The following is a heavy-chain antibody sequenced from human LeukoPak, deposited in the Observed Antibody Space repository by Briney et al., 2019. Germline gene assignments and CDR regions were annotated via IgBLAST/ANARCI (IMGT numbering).Heavy chain of an antibody. V-gene: IGHV3-53*01. CDR1: GFTVSSNY. J-gene: IGHJ4*02. Sequence: GGSLRLSCAASGFTVSSNYMSWVRQAPGKGLEWVSVIYSGGSTYYADSVKGRFTISRDNSKNTLYLQMNSLRAEDTALYYCAKDYYDSSGYYGYFDYWGQGTLVTVSS. D-gene: IGHD3-22*01. CDR2: IYSGGST. CDR3: AKDYYDSSGYYGYFDY.